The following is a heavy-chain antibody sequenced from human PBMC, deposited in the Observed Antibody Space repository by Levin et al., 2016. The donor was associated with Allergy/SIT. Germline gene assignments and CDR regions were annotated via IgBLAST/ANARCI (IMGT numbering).Heavy chain of an antibody. Sequence: SETLSLTCAVYGGSFSGYYWSWIRQPPGKGLEWIGEINHSGSTNYNPSLKSRVTISVDTSKNQFSLKLSSVTAADTAVYYCARGRAPYIWGQGTMVTVSS. V-gene: IGHV4-34*01. CDR2: INHSGST. CDR1: GGSFSGYY. J-gene: IGHJ3*02. CDR3: ARGRAPYI.